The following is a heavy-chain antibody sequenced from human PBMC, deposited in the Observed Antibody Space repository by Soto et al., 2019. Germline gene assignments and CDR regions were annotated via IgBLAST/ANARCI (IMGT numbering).Heavy chain of an antibody. Sequence: QVQLVQSGAEVKKPGSSVKVSCKASGGTFSSYAISWVRQAPGQGLEWMGGIIPIFGTANYAEKFQGRVTITADEATSTAYRERSSLRSEDTAGYYGARTYYYESSGYGDGHWGQGTLDTVSS. CDR2: IIPIFGTA. J-gene: IGHJ4*02. CDR3: ARTYYYESSGYGDGH. D-gene: IGHD3-22*01. V-gene: IGHV1-69*01. CDR1: GGTFSSYA.